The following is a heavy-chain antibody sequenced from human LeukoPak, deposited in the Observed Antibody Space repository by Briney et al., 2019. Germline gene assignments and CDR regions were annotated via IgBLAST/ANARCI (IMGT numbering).Heavy chain of an antibody. D-gene: IGHD1-1*01. J-gene: IGHJ4*02. CDR2: IRGSGENT. CDR1: GFTFTSCT. V-gene: IGHV3-23*01. Sequence: PGGSLRLSCAASGFTFTSCTMSWVRQTPGKGLDWVSDIRGSGENTYYADSVKGRFTISRDNSKNTLYLQMSSLRAEDTAVYYCAKGGSYRVQPYFDYWGQGALVTVSS. CDR3: AKGGSYRVQPYFDY.